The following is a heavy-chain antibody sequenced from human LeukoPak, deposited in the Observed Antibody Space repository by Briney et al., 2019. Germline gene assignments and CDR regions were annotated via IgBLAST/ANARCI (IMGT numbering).Heavy chain of an antibody. CDR2: IWPSDSDT. Sequence: GESLKISCKASGYISTNYWIGWVRQMPGKGLEWMGIIWPSDSDTRYSPSFQGQVTISADKSINTAYLQWSSLKASDTAIYFCARRISGYYIDYWGQGTLVTVSS. J-gene: IGHJ4*02. V-gene: IGHV5-51*01. CDR3: ARRISGYYIDY. D-gene: IGHD1-26*01. CDR1: GYISTNYW.